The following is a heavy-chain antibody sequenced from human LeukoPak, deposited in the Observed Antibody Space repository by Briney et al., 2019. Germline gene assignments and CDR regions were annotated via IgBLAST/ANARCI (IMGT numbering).Heavy chain of an antibody. CDR1: GGSISSYY. J-gene: IGHJ3*02. CDR3: ARDLVGATADAFDI. D-gene: IGHD1-26*01. Sequence: SETLSLTCTVSGGSISSYYWSWIRQPAGKGLEWIGSIYHSGSTYYNPSLKSRVTISVDTSKNQFSLKLSSVTAADTAVYYCARDLVGATADAFDIWGQGTMVTVSS. V-gene: IGHV4-4*07. CDR2: IYHSGST.